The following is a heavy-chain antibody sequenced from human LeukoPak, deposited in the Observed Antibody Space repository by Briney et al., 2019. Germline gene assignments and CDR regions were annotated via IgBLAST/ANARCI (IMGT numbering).Heavy chain of an antibody. Sequence: ASVKVSCKASGYTFTSYGISWVRQAPGQGLEWMGWISAYNGNTNYAQKLQGRVTMTTDTSTSTAYMELRSLRSDDTAVYYCARVDATVVPHDALDIWGQGTMVTVSS. J-gene: IGHJ3*02. CDR1: GYTFTSYG. D-gene: IGHD4-23*01. V-gene: IGHV1-18*01. CDR3: ARVDATVVPHDALDI. CDR2: ISAYNGNT.